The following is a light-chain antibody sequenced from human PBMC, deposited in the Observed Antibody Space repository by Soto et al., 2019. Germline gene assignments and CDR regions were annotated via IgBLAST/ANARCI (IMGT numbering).Light chain of an antibody. CDR3: QQSYTEPAY. J-gene: IGKJ3*01. CDR1: QSIASF. Sequence: DIQMTQSPSSLSASVGDRVTITCRASQSIASFLNWFQHKPGKAPKVLIYAASTLQSGVPSRFSDSGPGTDFTLTISSLQPEDFATYDCQQSYTEPAYFGPGNKVDV. CDR2: AAS. V-gene: IGKV1-39*01.